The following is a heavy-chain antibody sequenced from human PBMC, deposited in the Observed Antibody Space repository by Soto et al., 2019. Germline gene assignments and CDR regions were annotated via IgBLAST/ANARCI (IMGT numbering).Heavy chain of an antibody. CDR3: AAAGQGYSYGMDV. Sequence: SSVKVSCKASGFTFTSSAVQWVRQARGQRLEWIGWIVVGSGNTNYAQKFQERVTITRDMSTSTAYMELSSLRSEDTAVYYCAAAGQGYSYGMDVWGQGTTVTVSS. D-gene: IGHD5-18*01. CDR2: IVVGSGNT. J-gene: IGHJ6*02. V-gene: IGHV1-58*01. CDR1: GFTFTSSA.